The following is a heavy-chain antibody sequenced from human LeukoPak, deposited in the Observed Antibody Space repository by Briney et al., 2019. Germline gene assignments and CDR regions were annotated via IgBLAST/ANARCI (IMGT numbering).Heavy chain of an antibody. CDR2: ISYDGSNK. V-gene: IGHV3-30*03. CDR1: GFTFSSYG. CDR3: ARDGNPYRFLEWLLVFSPFDY. Sequence: GRSLRLSCAASGFTFSSYGMHWVRQAPGKGLEWVAVISYDGSNKYYADSVKGRFTISRDNSQNTLYLQMNSLRPDDTAVYYCARDGNPYRFLEWLLVFSPFDYWGQGTLVTVSS. J-gene: IGHJ4*02. D-gene: IGHD3-3*01.